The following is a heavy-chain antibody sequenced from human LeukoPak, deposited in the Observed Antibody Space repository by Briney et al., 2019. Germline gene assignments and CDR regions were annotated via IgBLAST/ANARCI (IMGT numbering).Heavy chain of an antibody. V-gene: IGHV3-9*01. CDR2: ISWNSGSI. D-gene: IGHD6-13*01. J-gene: IGHJ4*02. CDR1: GFTFDDYA. CDR3: AKDLHSSSWYYFDY. Sequence: SGRSLRLSCAASGFTFDDYAMHWVRQAPGKGLEWVSGISWNSGSIGYADSVKGRFTISRDNAKNSLYLQMNSLRAEDTALYYCAKDLHSSSWYYFDYWGQGTLVTVSS.